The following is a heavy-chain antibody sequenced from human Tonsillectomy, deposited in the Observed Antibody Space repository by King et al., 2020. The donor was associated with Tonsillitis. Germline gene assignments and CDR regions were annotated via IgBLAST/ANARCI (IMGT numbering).Heavy chain of an antibody. CDR3: ARRPLTGTAWFDP. D-gene: IGHD1-7*01. CDR1: GGSISSGDYY. J-gene: IGHJ5*02. V-gene: IGHV4-30-4*01. CDR2: IYYSGST. Sequence: QLQESGPGLVKPSQTLSLTCTVSGGSISSGDYYWSWIRQPPGKGLEWIGYIYYSGSTYYNPSLKSRVTISVDTSKNQFSLKLSSVTAAGTAVYYCARRPLTGTAWFDPWGQGTLVTVSS.